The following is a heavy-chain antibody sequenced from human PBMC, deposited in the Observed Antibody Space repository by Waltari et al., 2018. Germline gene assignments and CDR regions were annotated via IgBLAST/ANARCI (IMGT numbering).Heavy chain of an antibody. CDR3: ARAKGPPSASPAYYFDY. CDR1: GGSISSYY. V-gene: IGHV4-59*01. CDR2: IYYSGST. Sequence: QVQLQESGPGLVKPSETLSLTCTVSGGSISSYYWSWIRQPPGKGLEWIGYIYYSGSTNENPSLKSRVTISVDTSKNQCALKLSSVTAADTAVYYCARAKGPPSASPAYYFDYWGQGTLVTVSS. J-gene: IGHJ4*02.